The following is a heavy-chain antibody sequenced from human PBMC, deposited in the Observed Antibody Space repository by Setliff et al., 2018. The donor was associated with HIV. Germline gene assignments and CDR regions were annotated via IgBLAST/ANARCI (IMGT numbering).Heavy chain of an antibody. V-gene: IGHV3-33*08. CDR1: GFSFSSYW. CDR3: TTYGRIGGQQEVNH. CDR2: IWYDGSNK. D-gene: IGHD1-26*01. Sequence: GGSLRLSCAASGFSFSSYWMSWVRQAPGKGLEWVAVIWYDGSNKYYADSVKGRFTISRDNSKNTLYLDMNSLQIEDTGVYFCTTYGRIGGQQEVNHWGQGTLVTVSS. J-gene: IGHJ5*02.